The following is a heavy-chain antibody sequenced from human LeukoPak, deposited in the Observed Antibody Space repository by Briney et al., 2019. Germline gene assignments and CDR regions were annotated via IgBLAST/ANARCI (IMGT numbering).Heavy chain of an antibody. CDR3: ANIEMATKWQYFQH. CDR1: GFTFRSYA. Sequence: PGRSLRLSCAASGFTFRSYAMHWVRQAPGKGLEWVAFIRYDGSNKYYADSVKGRFTISRDNSKNTLYPQMNSLRAEDTAVYYCANIEMATKWQYFQHWGQGTLVTVSS. J-gene: IGHJ1*01. CDR2: IRYDGSNK. D-gene: IGHD5-24*01. V-gene: IGHV3-30*04.